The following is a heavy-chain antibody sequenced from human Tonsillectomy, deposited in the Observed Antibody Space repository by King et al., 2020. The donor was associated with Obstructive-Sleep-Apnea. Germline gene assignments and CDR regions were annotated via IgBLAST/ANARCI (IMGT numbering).Heavy chain of an antibody. CDR3: ARSLDSSGYYYTNY. V-gene: IGHV4-59*08. CDR1: GGSISSYY. J-gene: IGHJ4*02. D-gene: IGHD3-22*01. Sequence: VQLQESGPGLVKPSETLSLTCTVSGGSISSYYWSWIRQPPGKGLEWIGYLSYSWSTNYNPSLKSRVTISVDTSKNQFSLKLSSVTAADTAVYYCARSLDSSGYYYTNYWGQGTLVTVSS. CDR2: LSYSWST.